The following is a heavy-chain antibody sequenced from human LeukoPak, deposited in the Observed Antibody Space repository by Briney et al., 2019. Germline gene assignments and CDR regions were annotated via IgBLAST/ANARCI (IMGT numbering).Heavy chain of an antibody. J-gene: IGHJ4*02. CDR1: GFTFSSYA. D-gene: IGHD5-12*01. Sequence: GGSLRLSCAASGFTFSSYAMSWVRQAPGKGLEWVSAISGSGGSTYYADSVKGRFTISRDNSKNALYVQMNSLRAEDTAVYYCAKGSGYDPFGYWGQGTLVNVSS. V-gene: IGHV3-23*01. CDR2: ISGSGGST. CDR3: AKGSGYDPFGY.